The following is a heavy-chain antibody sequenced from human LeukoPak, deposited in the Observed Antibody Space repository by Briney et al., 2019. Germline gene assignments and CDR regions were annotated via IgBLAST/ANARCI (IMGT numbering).Heavy chain of an antibody. V-gene: IGHV3-53*01. CDR1: VFSVITND. CDR2: LYSDGNT. D-gene: IGHD1-14*01. J-gene: IGHJ4*02. Sequence: GGSLRLSCAASVFSVITNDMTWVRQAPGKGLEWVSVLYSDGNTKYADSVQGRFTISRDNSKSTPYLEMNSLSPDDTAVYYCARGVEPLAANTLAYWGQGTLVTVSS. CDR3: ARGVEPLAANTLAY.